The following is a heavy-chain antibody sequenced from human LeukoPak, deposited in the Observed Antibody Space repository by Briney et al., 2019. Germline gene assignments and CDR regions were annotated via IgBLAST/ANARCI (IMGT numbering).Heavy chain of an antibody. CDR2: IQSDGRNK. V-gene: IGHV3-30*02. CDR1: GFTFSTFD. J-gene: IGHJ3*01. Sequence: GGSLRLSCAASGFTFSTFDMHWVRQPPGKGLEWVAFIQSDGRNKYYADSVKGRFTISRDNSKNTLYLQMNSLRAEDTAVYYCAKGDTSWGQGTMVTVFS. D-gene: IGHD3-16*01. CDR3: AKGDTS.